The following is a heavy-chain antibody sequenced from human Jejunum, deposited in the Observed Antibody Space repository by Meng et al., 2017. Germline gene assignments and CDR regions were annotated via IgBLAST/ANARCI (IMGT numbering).Heavy chain of an antibody. V-gene: IGHV4-4*02. J-gene: IGHJ1*01. D-gene: IGHD2-8*01. CDR1: GESISSSYW. CDR3: ARDFEALNGV. CDR2: ISHSGTT. Sequence: GQMPEAGLGLVKPWGTLSLTFAVSGESISSSYWWSWVRQSTGKGLEWIGEISHSGTTNYNPSLKSRVTLSVDKSKNQFSLNLSSVTAADTAVYFCARDFEALNGVWGQGTLVTVSS.